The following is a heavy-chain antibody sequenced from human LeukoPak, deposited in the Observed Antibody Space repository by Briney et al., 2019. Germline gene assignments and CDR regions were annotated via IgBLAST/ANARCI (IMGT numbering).Heavy chain of an antibody. Sequence: SETLSLTCTVSGGSISSGTYYWTWIRQPAGKGLEWIGRLYASENTSYNPSLQSRVTISVDTSKNQFSLKLSSVTAADTAFYYCARGYPFDYWGKGIPVTVSS. CDR3: ARGYPFDY. CDR2: LYASENT. V-gene: IGHV4-61*02. CDR1: GGSISSGTYY. J-gene: IGHJ4*02. D-gene: IGHD1-14*01.